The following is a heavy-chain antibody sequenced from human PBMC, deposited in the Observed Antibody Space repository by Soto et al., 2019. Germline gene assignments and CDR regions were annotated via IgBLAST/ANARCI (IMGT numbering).Heavy chain of an antibody. CDR1: GFTFGDYA. D-gene: IGHD4-4*01. Sequence: GWSLRLSCTASGFTFGDYAMSWFRQAPGKGLEWVGFIRSKAYGWTTEYAASVKGRFTISKDDSKSIAYLQMNSLKTEDTAVGYCTRDRQMTTTKYYFDYWGQGX. J-gene: IGHJ4*02. CDR3: TRDRQMTTTKYYFDY. CDR2: IRSKAYGWTT. V-gene: IGHV3-49*03.